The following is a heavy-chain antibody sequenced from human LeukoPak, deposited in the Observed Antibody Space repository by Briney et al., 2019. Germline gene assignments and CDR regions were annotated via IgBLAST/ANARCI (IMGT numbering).Heavy chain of an antibody. J-gene: IGHJ5*02. CDR2: INSDGSST. V-gene: IGHV3-74*01. CDR1: GFTFSSYW. CDR3: ARALTGGGWFDP. Sequence: GGSLRLSCAASGFTFSSYWMHWVRHAPGKGLVWVSRINSDGSSTSYADSVKGRFTISRDNAKNTLYLQMNSLRAEDTAVYYCARALTGGGWFDPWGQGTLVTVSS.